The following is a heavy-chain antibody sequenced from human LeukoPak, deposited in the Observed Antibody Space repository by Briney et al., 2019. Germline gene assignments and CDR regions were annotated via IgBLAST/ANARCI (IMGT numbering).Heavy chain of an antibody. D-gene: IGHD2-8*02. V-gene: IGHV1-2*06. CDR3: ARDRASSPGAFDY. CDR1: GYTFTGYY. CDR2: INPNSGGT. J-gene: IGHJ4*02. Sequence: ASVKVSCKASGYTFTGYYMHWVRQAPGQGLEWMGRINPNSGGTNYAQKFQGRVTMTRDTSISTAYMELSRLRSDDTAVYYCARDRASSPGAFDYWGQGTLVTVSS.